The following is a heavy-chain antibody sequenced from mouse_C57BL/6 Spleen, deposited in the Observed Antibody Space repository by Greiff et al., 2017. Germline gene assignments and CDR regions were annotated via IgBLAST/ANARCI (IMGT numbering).Heavy chain of an antibody. CDR2: IYPGSGST. CDR1: GYTFTSYW. D-gene: IGHD2-14*01. Sequence: VQLQQPGAELVKPGASVQMSCKASGYTFTSYWITWVKQRPGQGLEWIGDIYPGSGSTNYNEKFKSKATMTVDTSSSTAYMQLSSLTSEDSAVYYCATDIGWNYYCDYWGQGTTLTVSS. V-gene: IGHV1-55*01. J-gene: IGHJ2*01. CDR3: ATDIGWNYYCDY.